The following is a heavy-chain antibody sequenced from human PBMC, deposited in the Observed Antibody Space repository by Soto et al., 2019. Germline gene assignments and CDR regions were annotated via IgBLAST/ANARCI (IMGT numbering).Heavy chain of an antibody. CDR1: GFTFSNFA. Sequence: QLLESGGGFVQPGGSLRLSCVASGFTFSNFAMAWVRQAPGEGLEWVSAISGSGDDTFYADSVKGRFTISSDNSKDTLYLQINSLRAEDSAVYSCANPIPETGTTFGFWGQGTLVTVSS. D-gene: IGHD1-1*01. CDR2: ISGSGDDT. CDR3: ANPIPETGTTFGF. V-gene: IGHV3-23*01. J-gene: IGHJ4*02.